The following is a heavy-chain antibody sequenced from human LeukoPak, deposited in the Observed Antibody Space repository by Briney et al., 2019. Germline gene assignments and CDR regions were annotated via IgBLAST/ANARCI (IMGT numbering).Heavy chain of an antibody. D-gene: IGHD3-16*01. J-gene: IGHJ4*02. CDR1: GGSISPHY. CDR3: ARFSGYDDTGHHYLDN. V-gene: IGHV4-59*08. Sequence: SETLSLTCTVSGGSISPHYWSWIRQPPEKGLEWIGNIYYTGGTNYSPSLKGRVTISVDTSTNQFSLKLSSVTAADTAVYYCARFSGYDDTGHHYLDNWGQGTLVTVSS. CDR2: IYYTGGT.